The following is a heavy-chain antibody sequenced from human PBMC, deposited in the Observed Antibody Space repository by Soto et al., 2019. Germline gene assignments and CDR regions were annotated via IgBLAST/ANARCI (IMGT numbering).Heavy chain of an antibody. Sequence: SETLSLTCTVSGGSISSGDYYWSWIRQPPGKGLEWIGYIYYSGSTYYNPSLKSRVTISVDTSKNQFSLKLSSVTAADTAVYYCARKTGTYYYGMDVWGQGTTVTVSS. CDR3: ARKTGTYYYGMDV. D-gene: IGHD1-1*01. J-gene: IGHJ6*02. CDR2: IYYSGST. V-gene: IGHV4-30-4*01. CDR1: GGSISSGDYY.